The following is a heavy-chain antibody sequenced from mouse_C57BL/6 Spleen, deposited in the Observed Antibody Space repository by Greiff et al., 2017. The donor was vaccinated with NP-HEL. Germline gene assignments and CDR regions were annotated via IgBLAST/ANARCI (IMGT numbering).Heavy chain of an antibody. CDR2: ISDGGSYT. J-gene: IGHJ3*01. V-gene: IGHV5-4*03. CDR3: ARRARENLGAWFAY. Sequence: EVKVVESGGGLVKPGGSLKLSCAASGFTFSSYAMSWVRQTPEKRLEWVATISDGGSYTYYPDNVKGRFPISRENAKNNLYLQMSHLKSEDTAMYYCARRARENLGAWFAYWGQGTLVTVSA. CDR1: GFTFSSYA. D-gene: IGHD4-1*01.